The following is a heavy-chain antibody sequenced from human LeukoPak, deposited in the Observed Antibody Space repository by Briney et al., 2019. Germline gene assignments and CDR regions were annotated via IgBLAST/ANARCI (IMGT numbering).Heavy chain of an antibody. CDR1: GFTFSSHW. Sequence: PGGSLRLSCAVSGFTFSSHWMHWVRQAPGKGLVWVSRINYDGTITNYADSVNGRFTVSRDNAKNTLYLQMNSLEAEDTAIYYCTRNNYGIDYWGQGTLVTVSS. J-gene: IGHJ4*02. D-gene: IGHD4-11*01. CDR2: INYDGTIT. V-gene: IGHV3-74*01. CDR3: TRNNYGIDY.